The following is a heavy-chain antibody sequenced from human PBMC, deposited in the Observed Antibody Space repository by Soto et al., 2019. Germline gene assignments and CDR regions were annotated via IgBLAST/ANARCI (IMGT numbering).Heavy chain of an antibody. V-gene: IGHV3-53*01. CDR2: IYRGGGT. CDR1: GFSVSGSY. D-gene: IGHD3-10*02. CDR3: AKDNDRGVINYFDY. J-gene: IGHJ4*02. Sequence: GGSLRLSCAASGFSVSGSYMGWVRQAPGKGLEWVSVIYRGGGTYYVDSVKGRFTISRDNSKNTLYLQMNSLRAEDTAVYYCAKDNDRGVINYFDYWGRGTLVTVSS.